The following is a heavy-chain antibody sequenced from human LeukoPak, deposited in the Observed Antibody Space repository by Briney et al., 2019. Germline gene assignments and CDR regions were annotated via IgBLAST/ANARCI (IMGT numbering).Heavy chain of an antibody. J-gene: IGHJ4*02. CDR3: ATYSSGWSLGGY. V-gene: IGHV3-23*01. CDR2: ISASGSST. D-gene: IGHD6-19*01. CDR1: GFTFSSYA. Sequence: GGSLRLSCAASGFTFSSYAMSWVRQAPGKGLEWVSGISASGSSTYYADSVKCRFTISRDTSQNTLYLQMNSLRAEDTAVYYCATYSSGWSLGGYWGQGTLVTVSS.